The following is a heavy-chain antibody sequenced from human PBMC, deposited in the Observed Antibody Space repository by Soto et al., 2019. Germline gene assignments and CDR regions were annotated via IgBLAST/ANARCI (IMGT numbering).Heavy chain of an antibody. CDR2: IYPGDSDT. CDR1: GYSLTSYW. CDR3: ARLVVVAATGYYFDY. Sequence: PGESLKISCKGSGYSLTSYWIGWVRQMPGKGLEWMGIIYPGDSDTRYSPSFQGQVTISADKSISTAYLQWSSLKASDTAMYYCARLVVVAATGYYFDYWGQGTLVTVSS. V-gene: IGHV5-51*01. J-gene: IGHJ4*02. D-gene: IGHD2-15*01.